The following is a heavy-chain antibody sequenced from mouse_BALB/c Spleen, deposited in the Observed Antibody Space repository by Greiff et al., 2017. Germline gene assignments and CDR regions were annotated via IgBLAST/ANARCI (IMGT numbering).Heavy chain of an antibody. Sequence: VQLQQSGAELVKPGASVKLSCTASGFNIKDTYMHWVKQRHEQGLAWIGMIDPANGNTKYDPKFPGKATITADTSSNTAYLQLSSLTSEDTAVYYCAIRRYCNLYAMDYWGQGTAVTVSS. D-gene: IGHD2-10*02. CDR2: IDPANGNT. V-gene: IGHV14-3*02. J-gene: IGHJ4*01. CDR1: GFNIKDTY. CDR3: AIRRYCNLYAMDY.